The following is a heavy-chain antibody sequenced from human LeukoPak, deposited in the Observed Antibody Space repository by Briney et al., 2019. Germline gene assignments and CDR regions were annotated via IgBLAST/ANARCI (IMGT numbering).Heavy chain of an antibody. CDR1: GYTFTSYG. CDR2: ISAYNGNT. V-gene: IGHV1-18*01. CDR3: ARDFPRPYSSGWGALRGYFDL. J-gene: IGHJ2*01. D-gene: IGHD6-19*01. Sequence: ASVKVSCKASGYTFTSYGISWVRQAPGQGLEWMGWISAYNGNTNYAQKLQGRVTMTTDTSTSTAYMELRSLRSDDTAVYYCARDFPRPYSSGWGALRGYFDLWGRGTLVTVSS.